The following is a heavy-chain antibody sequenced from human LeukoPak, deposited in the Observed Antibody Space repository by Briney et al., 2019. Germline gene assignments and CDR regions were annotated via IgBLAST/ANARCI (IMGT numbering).Heavy chain of an antibody. D-gene: IGHD2-2*01. Sequence: SETLSLTCAVYGGSFSGYYWSWIRQPPGKGLEWSGEINHSGSTNYNPSLNSRSTISVDTSKNQFSLKLSSVTAADPAVYYCARGRPNLYCSSTSCYHYYYYGIDVWGQGTTVTVSS. J-gene: IGHJ6*02. CDR1: GGSFSGYY. CDR2: INHSGST. CDR3: ARGRPNLYCSSTSCYHYYYYGIDV. V-gene: IGHV4-34*01.